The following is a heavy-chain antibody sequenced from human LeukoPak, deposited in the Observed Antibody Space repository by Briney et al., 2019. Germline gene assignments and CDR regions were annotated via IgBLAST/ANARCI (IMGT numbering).Heavy chain of an antibody. CDR3: ARGGYSYGTRRKYYLDY. D-gene: IGHD5-18*01. V-gene: IGHV3-30-3*01. CDR1: GFTFSSYA. CDR2: ISYDGSNK. Sequence: PGGSLRLSCAASGFTFSSYAMNWVRQAPGKGLEWVAVISYDGSNKYYADSVKGRFTISRDNSKNTLYLQMNSLRAEDTAVYYCARGGYSYGTRRKYYLDYWGQGTLVTVSS. J-gene: IGHJ4*02.